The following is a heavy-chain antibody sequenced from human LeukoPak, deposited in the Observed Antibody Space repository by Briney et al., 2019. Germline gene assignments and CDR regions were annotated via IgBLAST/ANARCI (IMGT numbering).Heavy chain of an antibody. CDR3: ATRTGWQWLVRGALDY. J-gene: IGHJ4*02. CDR2: FDPEDGET. Sequence: GASVKVSCKVSGYTLTELSMHWVRQAPGKGLEWMGGFDPEDGETIYAQKFQGRVTMTEDTSTDTAYTELSSLRSEDTAVYYCATRTGWQWLVRGALDYWGQGTLVTVSS. V-gene: IGHV1-24*01. D-gene: IGHD6-19*01. CDR1: GYTLTELS.